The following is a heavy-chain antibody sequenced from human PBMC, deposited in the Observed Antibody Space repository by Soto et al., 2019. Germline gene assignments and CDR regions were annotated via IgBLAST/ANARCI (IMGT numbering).Heavy chain of an antibody. CDR3: AGGGTSGNYAFDI. CDR2: LTGSGGST. CDR1: GFTFSSYA. Sequence: DVQLLESGGGLVQPGGSLRLSCAASGFTFSSYAMSWVRQAPGKGLAWVSSLTGSGGSTYYADSVKGRFTISRDNSRDTLYLQMNSLRAEDTAVYYCAGGGTSGNYAFDICGQGTLVTVSS. J-gene: IGHJ3*02. V-gene: IGHV3-23*01. D-gene: IGHD2-8*01.